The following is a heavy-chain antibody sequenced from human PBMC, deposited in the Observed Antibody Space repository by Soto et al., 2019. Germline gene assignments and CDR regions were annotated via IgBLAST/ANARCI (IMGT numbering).Heavy chain of an antibody. CDR2: IIPIFGTA. D-gene: IGHD1-1*01. J-gene: IGHJ6*02. CDR3: ARDDDAVQKNNLRRYYYYGMDV. V-gene: IGHV1-69*13. Sequence: SSVKVSCKASGCTFSGYAISWVRQAPGQGLEWMGGIIPIFGTANYAQKFQGRVTITADESTSTAYMELSSLRSEDTAVYYCARDDDAVQKNNLRRYYYYGMDVWGQGTTVTVSS. CDR1: GCTFSGYA.